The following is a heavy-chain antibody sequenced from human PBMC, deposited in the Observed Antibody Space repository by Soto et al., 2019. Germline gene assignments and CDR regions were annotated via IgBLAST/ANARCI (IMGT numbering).Heavy chain of an antibody. CDR3: ARQYGGYEYYFDY. CDR1: GGSVNSGDYY. D-gene: IGHD5-12*01. CDR2: IYYGGIT. Sequence: QVQLQESGPGLLKPSQTLSLSCTVSGGSVNSGDYYWSWIRQPPRKGLEWIGYIYYGGITSSNPSLKSRLTISIDTSKNQFSLKLDSVTAADTAVYYCARQYGGYEYYFDYWGQGTLVTVSS. J-gene: IGHJ4*02. V-gene: IGHV4-30-4*01.